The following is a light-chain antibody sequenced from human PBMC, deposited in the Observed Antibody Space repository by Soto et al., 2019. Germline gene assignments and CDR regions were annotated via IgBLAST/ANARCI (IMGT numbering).Light chain of an antibody. CDR3: SSYTSSSTLVV. V-gene: IGLV2-14*01. Sequence: QSVLTQPASVSGSPGQWITISGTGTSSDVGGYNYVSWYQQHPGKAPKLMIYDVSNRPSGVSNRFSGSKSGNTASLTISGLQAEDEADYYCSSYTSSSTLVVFGGGTKLTVL. CDR2: DVS. CDR1: SSDVGGYNY. J-gene: IGLJ2*01.